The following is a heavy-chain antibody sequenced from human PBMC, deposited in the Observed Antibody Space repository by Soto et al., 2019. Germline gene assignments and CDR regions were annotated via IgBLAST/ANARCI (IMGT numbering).Heavy chain of an antibody. Sequence: GESLKISCKTSGHRFTTYWISWVRQMPGKGLEYMGKINPTDSETNYSPSFEGHVTFSVDRSTSTAYVRWNSLKASDTAMYYCASPKTNSSSFYYAMDVWGQGTTVTVSS. V-gene: IGHV5-10-1*01. CDR1: GHRFTTYW. J-gene: IGHJ6*02. D-gene: IGHD3-10*01. CDR3: ASPKTNSSSFYYAMDV. CDR2: INPTDSET.